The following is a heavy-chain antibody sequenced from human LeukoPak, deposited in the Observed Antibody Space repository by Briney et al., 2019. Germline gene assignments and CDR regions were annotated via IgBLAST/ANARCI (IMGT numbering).Heavy chain of an antibody. CDR1: GYSFTSYW. Sequence: GESLRISCKGSGYSFTSYWISWVRQMPGKVLEWMGRIDPSDSYTNYSPSFQGHVTISADKSISTAYLQWSSLKASDTAMYYCARDPGYYGSGSYYSYFDYWGQGTLVTVSS. CDR3: ARDPGYYGSGSYYSYFDY. D-gene: IGHD3-10*01. V-gene: IGHV5-10-1*01. CDR2: IDPSDSYT. J-gene: IGHJ4*02.